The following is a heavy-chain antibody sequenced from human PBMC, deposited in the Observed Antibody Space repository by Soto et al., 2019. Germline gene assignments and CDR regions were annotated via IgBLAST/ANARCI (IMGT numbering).Heavy chain of an antibody. CDR2: IIPIFGTA. CDR1: GGTFSSYA. V-gene: IGHV1-69*13. Sequence: SVKVSCKASGGTFSSYAISRVRQAPGQGLEWMGGIIPIFGTANYAQKFQGRVTITADESTSTAYMELSSLRSEDTAVYYCARDSFTSSSWYGGAFDIWGQGTMVTVSS. CDR3: ARDSFTSSSWYGGAFDI. D-gene: IGHD6-13*01. J-gene: IGHJ3*02.